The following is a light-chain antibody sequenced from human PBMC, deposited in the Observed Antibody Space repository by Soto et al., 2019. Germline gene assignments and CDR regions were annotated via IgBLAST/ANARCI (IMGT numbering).Light chain of an antibody. J-gene: IGLJ2*01. CDR1: SSDVGTYNL. CDR3: CSYAGSRALV. Sequence: QSVLTQPVSVSGSPGQSITISCTGTSSDVGTYNLVSWYQQHPGRGPKLLIYEGNKRPSGVSNRFSGSKSGNTASLTISGLQAEDEAHYSCCSYAGSRALVFCGGTQLTVL. V-gene: IGLV2-23*01. CDR2: EGN.